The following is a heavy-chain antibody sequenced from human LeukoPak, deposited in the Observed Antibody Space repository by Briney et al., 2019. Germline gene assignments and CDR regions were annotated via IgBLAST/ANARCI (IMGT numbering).Heavy chain of an antibody. D-gene: IGHD5-12*01. CDR1: GFFFRSYA. V-gene: IGHV3-33*06. Sequence: GGSLRLSCTASGFFFRSYAMYWVRQAPGKGLECVAVIWYDGIKKDYAESVKGRFTTSRDNSKNTLYLQMNSLRAEDTAVYYCAKDIYPSDPTAMDVWGKGITVTVSS. CDR2: IWYDGIKK. CDR3: AKDIYPSDPTAMDV. J-gene: IGHJ6*03.